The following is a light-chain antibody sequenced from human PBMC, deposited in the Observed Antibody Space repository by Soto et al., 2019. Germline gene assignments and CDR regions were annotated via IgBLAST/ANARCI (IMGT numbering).Light chain of an antibody. CDR1: SSDVGKYDY. CDR3: GSYGGSNNWV. V-gene: IGLV2-8*01. CDR2: EVS. Sequence: QSALTQPPSASGSPGQSVTISCTGTSSDVGKYDYVSWFQHHPGKAPKLIIYEVSKRPSGVPDRFSGSKSGSTASLTVSGLQTEDEADYYCGSYGGSNNWVFGGGTKLTVL. J-gene: IGLJ3*02.